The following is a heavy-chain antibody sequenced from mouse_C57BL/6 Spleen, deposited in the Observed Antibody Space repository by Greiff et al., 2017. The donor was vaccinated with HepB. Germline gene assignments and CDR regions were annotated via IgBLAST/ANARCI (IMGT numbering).Heavy chain of an antibody. Sequence: QVQLQQPGAELVRPGSSVKLSCKASGYTFTSYWMDWVKQRPGQGLEWIGNIYPSDSETHYNQKFKDKATLTVDKSSSTAYMQLSSLTSEDSAVYYCARGFYYYVSNLRMDYWGQGTSVTVSS. CDR3: ARGFYYYVSNLRMDY. CDR2: IYPSDSET. D-gene: IGHD1-1*01. V-gene: IGHV1-61*01. CDR1: GYTFTSYW. J-gene: IGHJ4*01.